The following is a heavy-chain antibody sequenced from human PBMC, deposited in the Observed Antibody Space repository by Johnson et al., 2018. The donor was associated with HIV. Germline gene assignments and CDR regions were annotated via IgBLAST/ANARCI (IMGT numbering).Heavy chain of an antibody. J-gene: IGHJ3*02. CDR2: TWFDGRNK. CDR3: AKVAVATAAGGVALDI. V-gene: IGHV3-33*06. CDR1: GFSFSDYN. Sequence: QVQLVESGGGVVQPGRSLRLSCAASGFSFSDYNMHWVRQAPGKGLEWVAVTWFDGRNKYYSDSVKGRFTISRDNSKNTLYLQINRLRAEDTGVYYCAKVAVATAAGGVALDIWGPGTMGTVSS. D-gene: IGHD6-13*01.